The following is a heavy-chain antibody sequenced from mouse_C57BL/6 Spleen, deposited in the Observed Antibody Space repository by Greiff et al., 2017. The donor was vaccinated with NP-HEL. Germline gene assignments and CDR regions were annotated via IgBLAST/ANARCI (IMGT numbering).Heavy chain of an antibody. CDR3: ARYGYYPLDY. Sequence: VKLQESGAELVRPGTSVKVSCKASGYAFTNYLIEWVKQRPGQGLEWIGVINPGSGGTNYNEKFKGKATLTADKSSSTAYMQLSSLTSEDSAVYFCARYGYYPLDYWGQGTSVTVSS. V-gene: IGHV1-54*01. D-gene: IGHD2-3*01. CDR1: GYAFTNYL. J-gene: IGHJ4*01. CDR2: INPGSGGT.